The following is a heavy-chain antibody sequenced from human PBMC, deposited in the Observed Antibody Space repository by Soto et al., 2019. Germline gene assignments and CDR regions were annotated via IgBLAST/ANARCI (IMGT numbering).Heavy chain of an antibody. CDR1: GGSVSSYY. J-gene: IGHJ4*02. CDR2: IYYSGST. D-gene: IGHD2-2*02. Sequence: SETLSLTCTVSGGSVSSYYWSWIWQPPGQGLEWIGYIYYSGSTNYNPSLKSRVTISGDTSKNQFSLKLSYVTAADTAVYYCAREHPGYCSSTSCYTRPYYFDYWGQGTLVTVSS. CDR3: AREHPGYCSSTSCYTRPYYFDY. V-gene: IGHV4-59*02.